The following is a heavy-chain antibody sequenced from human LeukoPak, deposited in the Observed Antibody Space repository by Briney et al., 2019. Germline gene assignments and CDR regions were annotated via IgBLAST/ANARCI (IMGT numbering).Heavy chain of an antibody. D-gene: IGHD3-22*01. V-gene: IGHV3-23*01. J-gene: IGHJ4*02. CDR2: VSGSAEGT. CDR1: GFTFVNYA. Sequence: PGGSLRLSCAASGFTFVNYAMTWVRQAPGKGLEWVSSVSGSAEGTYYAGSVKGRFTISRDNSKNTVFLHLNSLRAEDTAVYYCAKVFDFGYFPDYWGQGTLVTVSS. CDR3: AKVFDFGYFPDY.